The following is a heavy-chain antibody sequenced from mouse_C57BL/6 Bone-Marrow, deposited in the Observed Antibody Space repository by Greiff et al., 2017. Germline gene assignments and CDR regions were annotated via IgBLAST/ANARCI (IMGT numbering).Heavy chain of an antibody. CDR3: ARPDYSNYWYFDV. CDR2: IYPGSGST. Sequence: QVQLQQPGAELVKPGASVKMSCKASGYTFTSYWITWVKQRPGQGLEWIGDIYPGSGSTNYNEKFKSKATLTADTSSSTAYMQLSSLTSEDSAVYYCARPDYSNYWYFDVWGTGTTVTVSS. D-gene: IGHD2-5*01. V-gene: IGHV1-55*01. CDR1: GYTFTSYW. J-gene: IGHJ1*03.